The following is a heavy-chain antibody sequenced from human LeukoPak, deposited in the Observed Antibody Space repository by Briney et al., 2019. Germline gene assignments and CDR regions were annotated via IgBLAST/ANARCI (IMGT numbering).Heavy chain of an antibody. Sequence: GASAKVSCKASGGTFSSYAISWVRQAPGQGLEWMGGIIPIFGTANYAQKFQGRVTITADESTSTAYMELSSLRSEDTAVYYCARGVAPNSWFDPRGQGTLVTVSS. CDR1: GGTFSSYA. CDR2: IIPIFGTA. D-gene: IGHD2-15*01. J-gene: IGHJ5*02. V-gene: IGHV1-69*01. CDR3: ARGVAPNSWFDP.